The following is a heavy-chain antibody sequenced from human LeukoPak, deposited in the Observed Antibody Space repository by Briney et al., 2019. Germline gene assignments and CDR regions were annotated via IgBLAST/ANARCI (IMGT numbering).Heavy chain of an antibody. CDR2: IGGRGGST. D-gene: IGHD3-16*01. J-gene: IGHJ5*02. Sequence: GGSLRLSCAASGFSFSSFTMTWVRQAPGKGLEWVSAIGGRGGSTYYADSLEGRFTIARDNSEDMVYLQMNSLKVEDTATYYCGKEGGAWGQGTKVTVSS. CDR3: GKEGGA. CDR1: GFSFSSFT. V-gene: IGHV3-23*01.